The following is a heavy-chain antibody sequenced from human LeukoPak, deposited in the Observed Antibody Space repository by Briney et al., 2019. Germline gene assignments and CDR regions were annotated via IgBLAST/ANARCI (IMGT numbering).Heavy chain of an antibody. CDR3: ARGWGIAVAGTRFGP. CDR1: GGSISSSSYY. J-gene: IGHJ5*02. D-gene: IGHD6-19*01. Sequence: SETLSLTCTVSGGSISSSSYYWGWIRQPPGKGLEWIGSIYYSGSTYYNPSLKSRVTISVDTSKNQFSLKLSSVTAADTAVYYCARGWGIAVAGTRFGPWGQGTLVTVSS. CDR2: IYYSGST. V-gene: IGHV4-39*07.